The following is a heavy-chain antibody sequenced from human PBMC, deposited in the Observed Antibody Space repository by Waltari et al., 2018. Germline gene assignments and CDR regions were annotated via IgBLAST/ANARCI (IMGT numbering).Heavy chain of an antibody. V-gene: IGHV1-69*01. J-gene: IGHJ6*03. CDR3: ARNQYSSSSIDYYYYMDV. CDR1: GGSFSSYA. CDR2: IIPIFGTA. D-gene: IGHD6-6*01. Sequence: QVQLVQSGAEVKKPGSSVKVSCKASGGSFSSYAISWLRQAPGQGLEWMGGIIPIFGTANYAQKFQGRVTITADESTSTAYMELSSLRSEDTAVYYCARNQYSSSSIDYYYYMDVWGKGTTVTVSS.